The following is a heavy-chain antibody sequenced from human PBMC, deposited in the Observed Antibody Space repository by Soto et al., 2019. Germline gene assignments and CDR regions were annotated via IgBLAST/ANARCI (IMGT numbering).Heavy chain of an antibody. J-gene: IGHJ6*02. V-gene: IGHV3-48*01. D-gene: IGHD2-2*01. Sequence: PGVSLRLSFAASGFTFSSYSMNWVRQAPGKGLEWVSYISSSSSTIYYADSVKGRFTISRDNAKNSLYLQMNSLRAEDTAVYYCARDGGYCSSTSCYGVYYYYGMDVWGQGTTVTVSS. CDR2: ISSSSSTI. CDR3: ARDGGYCSSTSCYGVYYYYGMDV. CDR1: GFTFSSYS.